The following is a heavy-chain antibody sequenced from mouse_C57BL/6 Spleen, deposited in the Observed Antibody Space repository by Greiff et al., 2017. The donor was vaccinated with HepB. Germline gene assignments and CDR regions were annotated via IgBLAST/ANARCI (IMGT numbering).Heavy chain of an antibody. CDR1: GYAFSSSW. CDR2: IYPGDGDT. Sequence: QVQLKESGPELVKPGASVKISCKASGYAFSSSWMNWVKQRPGKGLEWIGRIYPGDGDTNYNGKFKGKATLTADKSSSTAYMQLSSLTSEDSAVYFCAGYCSSSWFAYWGQGTLVTVSA. D-gene: IGHD1-1*01. J-gene: IGHJ3*01. CDR3: AGYCSSSWFAY. V-gene: IGHV1-82*01.